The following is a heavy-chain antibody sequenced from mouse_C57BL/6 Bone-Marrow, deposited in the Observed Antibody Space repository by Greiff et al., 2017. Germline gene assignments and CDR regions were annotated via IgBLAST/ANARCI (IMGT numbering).Heavy chain of an antibody. J-gene: IGHJ1*03. V-gene: IGHV1-64*01. CDR2: IHPNSGST. CDR1: GYTFTSYW. CDR3: ARFPNWGWYFDV. Sequence: QVQLQQPGAELVKPGASVKLSCKASGYTFTSYWMHWVKQRPGQGLEWIGMIHPNSGSTNYNEKFKSKATLTVDKSSSTAYMQLSSLTSEDSAVYYCARFPNWGWYFDVWGTGTTVTVSS. D-gene: IGHD4-1*01.